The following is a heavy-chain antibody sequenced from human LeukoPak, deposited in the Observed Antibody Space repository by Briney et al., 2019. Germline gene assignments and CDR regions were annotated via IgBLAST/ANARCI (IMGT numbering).Heavy chain of an antibody. D-gene: IGHD4-17*01. Sequence: GSLRLSCAASGFSVSSNYMSWVRQAPGKGLEWIGYIYPSGSTYYNPSLKSRLTISVDTSNNQFSLRLSSVTAADTAIYYCAREPSVTTVTTGSWGQGTLVIVSS. CDR2: IYPSGST. CDR1: GFSVSSNY. CDR3: AREPSVTTVTTGS. J-gene: IGHJ5*02. V-gene: IGHV4-59*02.